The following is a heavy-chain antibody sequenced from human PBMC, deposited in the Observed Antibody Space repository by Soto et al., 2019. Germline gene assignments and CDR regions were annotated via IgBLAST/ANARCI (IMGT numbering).Heavy chain of an antibody. J-gene: IGHJ6*01. Sequence: EVQLLESGGGLVQPGGSLRLSCAASGFTFNNYAMTWVRQAPGKGLEWVSTISGSDDSTYYADSVKGRLTISRDNPKNALYPQMSSLRAEDTALYYCVKDWTGDTCPCMDVWGQGTTVTVSS. CDR3: VKDWTGDTCPCMDV. D-gene: IGHD2-8*02. CDR1: GFTFNNYA. CDR2: ISGSDDST. V-gene: IGHV3-23*01.